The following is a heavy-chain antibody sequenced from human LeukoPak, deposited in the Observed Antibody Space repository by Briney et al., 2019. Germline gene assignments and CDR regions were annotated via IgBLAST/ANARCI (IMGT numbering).Heavy chain of an antibody. CDR1: GFTVSSYG. J-gene: IGHJ4*02. CDR3: ARDVEMATISGGYFDY. Sequence: GGSLRLSWAASGFTVSSYGSQCVRQAPGKGLGWVAVISYDGSNKYYADSVKGRFTISRDNSKNTLYLQMNSLRAEDTAVYYCARDVEMATISGGYFDYWGQRTLVTVSS. V-gene: IGHV3-30*04. D-gene: IGHD5-24*01. CDR2: ISYDGSNK.